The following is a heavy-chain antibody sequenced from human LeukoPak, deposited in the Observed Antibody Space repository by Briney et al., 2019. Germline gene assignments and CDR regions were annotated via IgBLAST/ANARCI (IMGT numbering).Heavy chain of an antibody. J-gene: IGHJ4*02. V-gene: IGHV1-69*13. D-gene: IGHD3-16*01. CDR1: GGTFSSYA. Sequence: ASVKVSCKASGGTFSSYAISWVRQAPGQGLEWMGGIIPIFGTANYAQKFQGRVTITADESTSTAYMELSSLRSEDTAVYYCARVRGEWRLNLRYFDYWGQGTPVTVSS. CDR2: IIPIFGTA. CDR3: ARVRGEWRLNLRYFDY.